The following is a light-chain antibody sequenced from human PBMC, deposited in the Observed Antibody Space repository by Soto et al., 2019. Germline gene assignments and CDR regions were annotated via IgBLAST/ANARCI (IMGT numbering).Light chain of an antibody. CDR3: SSYTSSSTRV. CDR1: RSDVGGYNY. Sequence: QSVLTQPASVSGSPGQSITISCTGTRSDVGGYNYVSWYQQHPGKAPKLMIYDVSNRPSGVSNRFSGSKSGNTASLTISGLQAEDEADYYCSSYTSSSTRVFGTGTKLTVL. J-gene: IGLJ1*01. CDR2: DVS. V-gene: IGLV2-14*01.